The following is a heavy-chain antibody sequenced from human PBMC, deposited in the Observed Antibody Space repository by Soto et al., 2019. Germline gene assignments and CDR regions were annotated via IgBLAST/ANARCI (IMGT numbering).Heavy chain of an antibody. Sequence: VGSLRLSYAASGFTFSRHWMHWVRQAPGKGLVWVARINSDGSSTSYADSVKGRFTISRDNAKNTVYLQMNSLRAEDAAVYFCAREGDPYCSSTSCQSPFDYWGRGTLVTVSS. CDR1: GFTFSRHW. D-gene: IGHD2-2*01. CDR2: INSDGSST. J-gene: IGHJ4*02. CDR3: AREGDPYCSSTSCQSPFDY. V-gene: IGHV3-74*01.